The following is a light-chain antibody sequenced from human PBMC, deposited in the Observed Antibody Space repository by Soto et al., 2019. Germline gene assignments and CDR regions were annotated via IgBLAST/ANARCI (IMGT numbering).Light chain of an antibody. V-gene: IGKV3-15*01. J-gene: IGKJ1*01. Sequence: EIVMTQSPATLSVSPCERATLSFRASQTVSSNLAWYQQKPGQAPRLLIYGASTRATGIPARFSGSGSGTDFTLTISSLQSEDFAVYYCQQYDIWPRTFGQGTKVDIK. CDR2: GAS. CDR3: QQYDIWPRT. CDR1: QTVSSN.